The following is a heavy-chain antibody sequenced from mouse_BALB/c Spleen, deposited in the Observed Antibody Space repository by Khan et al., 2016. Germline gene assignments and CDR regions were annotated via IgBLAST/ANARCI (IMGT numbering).Heavy chain of an antibody. Sequence: EVQLQESGPGLVKPSQSLSLTCSVTGYSITSGYFWNWIRQFPGNKLEWMGYISYAGYNDYNPSLKNRISITRDTSKNQFFLKLNSVTTEDTATYYCARDGYDGWFAYWAKGLWSLSLQ. CDR2: ISYAGYN. D-gene: IGHD2-2*01. V-gene: IGHV3-6*02. CDR3: ARDGYDGWFAY. CDR1: GYSITSGYF. J-gene: IGHJ3*01.